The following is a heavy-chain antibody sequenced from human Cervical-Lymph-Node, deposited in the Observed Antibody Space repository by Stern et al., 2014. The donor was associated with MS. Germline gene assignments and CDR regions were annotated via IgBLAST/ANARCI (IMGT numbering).Heavy chain of an antibody. V-gene: IGHV3-30*03. CDR2: ISYDGSNK. CDR1: GFRFGSYG. Sequence: VQLVESGGGVAQPGRSLRLSCEASGFRFGSYGIHWVRQAPGKGLEWVAVISYDGSNKQYGVSVKGRFTISRDNSKNMLFLHMNSLSAEDTAVYYCLTGRVYMSGQPDFDYWGQGALVTVTS. D-gene: IGHD3-9*01. J-gene: IGHJ4*02. CDR3: LTGRVYMSGQPDFDY.